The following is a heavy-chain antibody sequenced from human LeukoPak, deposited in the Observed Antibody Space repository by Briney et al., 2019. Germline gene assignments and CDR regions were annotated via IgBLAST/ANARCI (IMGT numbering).Heavy chain of an antibody. D-gene: IGHD3-22*01. J-gene: IGHJ1*01. CDR1: GGSFSGYY. CDR2: INHSGST. V-gene: IGHV4-34*01. CDR3: ARQWLLTVEYFQH. Sequence: SETLSVTCAVYGGSFSGYYWSWIRQPPGKGLEWIGEINHSGSTNYNPSLKSRVTISVDTSKNQFSLKLSSVTAADTAVYYCARQWLLTVEYFQHWGQGTLVTVSS.